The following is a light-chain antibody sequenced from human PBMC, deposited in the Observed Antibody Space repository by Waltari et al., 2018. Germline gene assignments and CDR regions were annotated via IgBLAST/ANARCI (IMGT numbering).Light chain of an antibody. CDR2: WAS. CDR3: QQYYSKRT. J-gene: IGKJ1*01. V-gene: IGKV4-1*01. CDR1: QSVLYSPNDKDY. Sequence: DIVMTQSPDSLAVSLGERATSNSTSSQSVLYSPNDKDYLARYQEKPEQPPNLLIYWASPRRTGFRYRFQGGGSGPDFTLTISSLQAEDVAVYCCQQYYSKRTFGQGTKVEI.